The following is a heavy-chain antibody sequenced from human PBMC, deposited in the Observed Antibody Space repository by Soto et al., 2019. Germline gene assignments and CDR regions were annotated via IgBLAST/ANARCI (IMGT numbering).Heavy chain of an antibody. J-gene: IGHJ6*02. Sequence: GGSLRLSCAASGFTFSSYAMSWVRQAPGKGLEWVSVISGSGDSTYYADSVKGRFTISRDNSKNTLYLQMNSLRAEDTAVYYCARVNCSGGSCSRTYYYYGMDVWGQGTTVTVSS. CDR1: GFTFSSYA. D-gene: IGHD2-15*01. V-gene: IGHV3-23*01. CDR3: ARVNCSGGSCSRTYYYYGMDV. CDR2: ISGSGDST.